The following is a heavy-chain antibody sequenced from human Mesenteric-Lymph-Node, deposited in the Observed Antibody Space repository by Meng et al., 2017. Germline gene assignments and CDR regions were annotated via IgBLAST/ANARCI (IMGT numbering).Heavy chain of an antibody. CDR3: ARSRRDYYGSGTYYNDY. J-gene: IGHJ4*02. CDR2: MWHDGTNE. CDR1: GFTFSTYG. D-gene: IGHD3-10*01. V-gene: IGHV3-33*01. Sequence: GGSLRLSCAASGFTFSTYGMHWVRQAPGKGLEWVAVMWHDGTNENYADSVKGRFTISRDNSKNTLYLQMNSLRAEDTAVYYCARSRRDYYGSGTYYNDYWGQGTLVTVSS.